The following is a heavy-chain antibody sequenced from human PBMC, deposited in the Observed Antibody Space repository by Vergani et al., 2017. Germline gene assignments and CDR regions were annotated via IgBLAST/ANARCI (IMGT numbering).Heavy chain of an antibody. CDR3: VRDVRVSRT. CDR2: ISHDGNKK. Sequence: QVQLVESGGSVVQPGRSLRLSCAASGFTFSNYGLHWVRQAPGQGLEWVAVISHDGNKKYYADSVKGRFTISRDNAKNSLYLDMSSLRAEDTAVYYCVRDVRVSRTWGQGTLVAVSS. V-gene: IGHV3-30*03. J-gene: IGHJ3*01. CDR1: GFTFSNYG.